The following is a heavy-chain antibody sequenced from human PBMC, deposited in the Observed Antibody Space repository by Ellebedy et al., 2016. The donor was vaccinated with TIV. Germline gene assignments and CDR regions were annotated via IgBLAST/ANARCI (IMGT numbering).Heavy chain of an antibody. J-gene: IGHJ4*02. CDR3: ARDPLRFLEWQRDY. CDR2: IKQDGSDK. CDR1: GFTLSNYW. V-gene: IGHV3-7*04. Sequence: GGSLRLSCAASGFTLSNYWMSWVRQAPGKGLEWVANIKQDGSDKYYVDSVKGRFTISRDNAKNSLYLQRNSLRADDTAVYYCARDPLRFLEWQRDYWGQGTLVTVSS. D-gene: IGHD3-3*01.